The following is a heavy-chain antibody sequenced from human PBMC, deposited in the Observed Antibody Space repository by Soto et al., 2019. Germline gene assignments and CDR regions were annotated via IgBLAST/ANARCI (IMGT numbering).Heavy chain of an antibody. J-gene: IGHJ6*02. V-gene: IGHV4-30-2*01. Sequence: KLSETLSLTCAVSGGSISSGGYSWSWIRQPPGKGLEWIGYIYHSGSTYYNPSLKSRVTISVDRSKNQFSLKLSSVTAADTAVYYCARDGGYYDSSGYYYGYYGMDVWGQGTTVTVSS. D-gene: IGHD3-22*01. CDR2: IYHSGST. CDR3: ARDGGYYDSSGYYYGYYGMDV. CDR1: GGSISSGGYS.